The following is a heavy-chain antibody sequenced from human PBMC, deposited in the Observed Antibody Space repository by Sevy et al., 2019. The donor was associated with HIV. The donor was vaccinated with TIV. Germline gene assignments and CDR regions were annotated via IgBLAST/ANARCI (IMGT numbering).Heavy chain of an antibody. J-gene: IGHJ4*02. CDR2: ISSGSSYI. CDR3: ARGDYYGSLYYFDY. Sequence: GGSLRLSYAASGFTFSNYFMNWVRQAPGKGLEWVSSISSGSSYIFYADSLKGRFTIPRDNAKNSLYLHMNSLRAEDTAVYYCARGDYYGSLYYFDYWGPGTLVTVSS. V-gene: IGHV3-21*01. D-gene: IGHD3-10*01. CDR1: GFTFSNYF.